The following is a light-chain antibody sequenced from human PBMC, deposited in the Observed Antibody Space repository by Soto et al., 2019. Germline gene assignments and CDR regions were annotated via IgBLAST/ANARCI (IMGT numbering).Light chain of an antibody. CDR2: AAS. J-gene: IGKJ4*01. Sequence: DILMTQSPSTVSVSPGERATISCRASQGFSSSLAWYQQKPGQAPRLLIYAASAWDSGIPARFSGSGSGTEFTLTISSLQSEDFAIYYCQQYNNFPFTFGAGTKVEIK. CDR3: QQYNNFPFT. V-gene: IGKV3-15*01. CDR1: QGFSSS.